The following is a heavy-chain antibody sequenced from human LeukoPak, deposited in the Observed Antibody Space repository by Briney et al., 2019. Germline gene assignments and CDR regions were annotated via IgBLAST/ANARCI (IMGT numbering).Heavy chain of an antibody. D-gene: IGHD3-10*01. CDR2: IYYTGST. CDR3: PKRGGDY. Sequence: SQTLSLTCTVSGDSISSGTYYWSWIRQPPGKGLECIGYIYYTGSTNSNPSLKSRVTISVDTSKNQFSLKLTSVTAADTAVYYCPKRGGDYWGQGTLVTVSS. CDR1: GDSISSGTYY. J-gene: IGHJ4*02. V-gene: IGHV4-61*01.